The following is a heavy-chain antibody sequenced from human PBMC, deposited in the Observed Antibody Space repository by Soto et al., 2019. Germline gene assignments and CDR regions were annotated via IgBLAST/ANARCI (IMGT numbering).Heavy chain of an antibody. CDR1: GDSISNYY. V-gene: IGHV4-59*08. Sequence: SETLSLPCTVSGDSISNYYWSWIRQPPGKGLEWIGYIYYSGSTNYNPSLKSRVTISVDTSKNQFSLKLSSVTAADTAVYYCTRHLWVGSSWYLGAFDIWGQGTMVTVSS. CDR2: IYYSGST. CDR3: TRHLWVGSSWYLGAFDI. J-gene: IGHJ3*02. D-gene: IGHD6-13*01.